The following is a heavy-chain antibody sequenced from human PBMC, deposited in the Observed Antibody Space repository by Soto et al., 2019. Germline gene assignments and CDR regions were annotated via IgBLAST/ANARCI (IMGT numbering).Heavy chain of an antibody. J-gene: IGHJ5*02. CDR2: VYYSGST. V-gene: IGHV4-59*01. CDR1: GGSISSYY. CDR3: ARENYGSGSLHNWFDP. Sequence: SETLALSCAVSGGSISSYYWSWIRQPPGKGLEWIGYVYYSGSTNYNPSLKSRVTISVDTSKNQFSLKLSSVTAADTAVYYCARENYGSGSLHNWFDPWGQGTLVTVSS. D-gene: IGHD3-10*01.